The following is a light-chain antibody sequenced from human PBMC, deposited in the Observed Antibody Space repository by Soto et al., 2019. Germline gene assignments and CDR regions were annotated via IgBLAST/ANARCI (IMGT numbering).Light chain of an antibody. J-gene: IGKJ1*01. CDR3: QLYNRNTWS. Sequence: IQLTQSPSSLSASVGDRVTITCRASQSVGTWVAWYQQKPGKAPKLLIYGASNLESGVPSRFSGSGSGTEFTLTITTLQPDDFATYFCQLYNRNTWSFGPGTKV. V-gene: IGKV1-5*01. CDR1: QSVGTW. CDR2: GAS.